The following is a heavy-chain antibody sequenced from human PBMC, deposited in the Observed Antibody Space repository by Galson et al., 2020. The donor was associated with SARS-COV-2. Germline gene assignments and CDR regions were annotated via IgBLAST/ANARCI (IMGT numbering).Heavy chain of an antibody. J-gene: IGHJ3*02. CDR2: ISHDGRIE. CDR1: GFTFTNYA. D-gene: IGHD1-26*01. CDR3: ARDVSGGAWDI. Sequence: GGSLRLSCAASGFTFTNYAIHWVRQAPGKGLEWVAVISHDGRIEDYADSVKGRFTISRDNSENMLFLQMDSLRADDTAVYYCARDVSGGAWDIGGQGTRVTVSS. V-gene: IGHV3-30*04.